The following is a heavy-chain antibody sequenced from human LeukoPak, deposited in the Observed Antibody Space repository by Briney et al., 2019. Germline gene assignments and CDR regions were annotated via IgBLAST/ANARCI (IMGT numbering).Heavy chain of an antibody. V-gene: IGHV1-69*06. CDR3: ARDSGYGNLAFDI. J-gene: IGHJ3*02. D-gene: IGHD5-18*01. Sequence: ASVRVSCKASGGTFTSYAISWVRQAPGQRLEWMGGIIPIFGTANYAQKFQGRVTITAEKSTSTAYMELSSLRSEDTAVYYCARDSGYGNLAFDIWGQGTMVTVSS. CDR1: GGTFTSYA. CDR2: IIPIFGTA.